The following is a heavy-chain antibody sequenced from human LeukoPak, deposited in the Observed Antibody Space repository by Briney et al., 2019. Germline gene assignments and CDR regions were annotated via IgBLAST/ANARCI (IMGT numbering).Heavy chain of an antibody. J-gene: IGHJ4*02. CDR1: GGSISNYY. V-gene: IGHV4-59*08. CDR3: ARLDTAMVGY. D-gene: IGHD5-18*01. Sequence: SETLSLTCTVSGGSISNYYWSWIRQSPGKGLEWIGYIYNNRNTNYNPSLKSRVTISVDTSKNQFSLKLSSVTAADTAVYYCARLDTAMVGYWGQGTLVTVSS. CDR2: IYNNRNT.